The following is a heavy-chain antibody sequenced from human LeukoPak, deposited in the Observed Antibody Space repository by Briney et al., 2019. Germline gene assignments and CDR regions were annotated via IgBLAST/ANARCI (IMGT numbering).Heavy chain of an antibody. CDR2: ISGSGGTT. CDR3: AKHIGYSSGWYAD. Sequence: PGGSLRLSCAASGFTFSSYAMSWVRQAPGKGLEWVSTISGSGGTTYYADSVKGRFTISRDNSKNTLYLQMNSLRAEDTAVYYCAKHIGYSSGWYADWGQGTLVTVSS. CDR1: GFTFSSYA. D-gene: IGHD6-19*01. V-gene: IGHV3-23*01. J-gene: IGHJ4*02.